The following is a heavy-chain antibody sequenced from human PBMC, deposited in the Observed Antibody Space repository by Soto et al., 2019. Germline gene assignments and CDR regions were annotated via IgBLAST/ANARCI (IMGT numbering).Heavy chain of an antibody. CDR1: GGSISSGDYY. J-gene: IGHJ4*02. V-gene: IGHV4-61*08. CDR2: IYYSGST. CDR3: ARGLVVVPAALYYFDY. D-gene: IGHD2-2*01. Sequence: SETLSLTCTVSGGSISSGDYYWSWIRQPPGKGLEWIGYIYYSGSTNYSPSLKSRVTISVDTSKNQFSLKLSSVTAADTAVYYCARGLVVVPAALYYFDYWGQGTLVTVSS.